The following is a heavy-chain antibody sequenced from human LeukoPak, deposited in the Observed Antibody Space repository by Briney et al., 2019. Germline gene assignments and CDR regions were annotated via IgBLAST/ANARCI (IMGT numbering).Heavy chain of an antibody. CDR3: ARDRGGDYGDYLFI. J-gene: IGHJ4*02. CDR2: IYSGGST. D-gene: IGHD4-17*01. V-gene: IGHV3-66*01. Sequence: PGGSLRLSCAASGFTVSSNYMSWVRQAPGKGLEWVSVIYSGGSTHYADSVKGRFTISRDNSKNTLYLQMSSLRAEDTAVYYCARDRGGDYGDYLFIWGQGTLVTVSS. CDR1: GFTVSSNY.